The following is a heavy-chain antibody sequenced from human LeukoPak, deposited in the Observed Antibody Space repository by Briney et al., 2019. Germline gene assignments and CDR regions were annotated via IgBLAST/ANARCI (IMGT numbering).Heavy chain of an antibody. CDR1: GFTFDDYD. V-gene: IGHV3-43*02. CDR3: VKGYHYYDSSGYYEGIDY. Sequence: GGSLRLSCAASGFTFDDYDMHWVRQTPGKGLEWVALISGDGTRKYNADSLKGRFTTSRENSKNSLYMHMSSLRTEDTALYYCVKGYHYYDSSGYYEGIDYCGQGTLVSVSS. D-gene: IGHD3-22*01. J-gene: IGHJ4*02. CDR2: ISGDGTRK.